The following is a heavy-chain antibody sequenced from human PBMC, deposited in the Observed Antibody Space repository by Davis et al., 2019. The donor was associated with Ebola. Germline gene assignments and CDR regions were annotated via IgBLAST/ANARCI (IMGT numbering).Heavy chain of an antibody. Sequence: ASVKVSCKASGYTFAAHYIHWVRQAPGQGLEWMGRINPNFGGKIYAQKFQDRVTMTIDTSINTAYMELDRLKPDDTAVYYCARGHTYGRWDDWFDPWGQGTLVTVSS. J-gene: IGHJ5*02. V-gene: IGHV1-2*06. CDR3: ARGHTYGRWDDWFDP. CDR1: GYTFAAHY. CDR2: INPNFGGK. D-gene: IGHD4-17*01.